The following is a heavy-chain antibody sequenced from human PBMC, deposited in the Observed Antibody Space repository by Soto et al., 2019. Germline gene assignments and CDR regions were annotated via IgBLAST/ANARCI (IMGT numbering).Heavy chain of an antibody. J-gene: IGHJ5*02. CDR2: ISYDGSNK. CDR3: ARDGYCSGGSCYWNWFDP. Sequence: GGSLRLSCAASGFTFSSYAMHWVRQAPGKGLEWVAVISYDGSNKYYADSVKGRFTISRDNSKNTLYLQMNSLRAEDTAVYYCARDGYCSGGSCYWNWFDPWGQGTLVTVSS. CDR1: GFTFSSYA. D-gene: IGHD2-15*01. V-gene: IGHV3-30-3*01.